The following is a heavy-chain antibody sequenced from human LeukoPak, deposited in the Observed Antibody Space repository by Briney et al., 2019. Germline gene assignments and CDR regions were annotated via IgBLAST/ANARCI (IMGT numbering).Heavy chain of an antibody. CDR2: ISGSGGST. CDR1: GFTSSSYG. D-gene: IGHD7-27*01. CDR3: AKDPYWGLEKYFDY. J-gene: IGHJ4*02. Sequence: GGSLRLSCAASGFTSSSYGMSWVRQAPGKGLEWVSAISGSGGSTYYADSVKGRFTISRDNSKNTVNLQMNSLRAEDTAVYYCAKDPYWGLEKYFDYWGQGTLVTVSS. V-gene: IGHV3-23*01.